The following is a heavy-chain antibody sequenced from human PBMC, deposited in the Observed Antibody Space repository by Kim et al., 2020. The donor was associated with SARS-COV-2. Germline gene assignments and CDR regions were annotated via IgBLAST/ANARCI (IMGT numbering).Heavy chain of an antibody. CDR3: ARDSSGWYGRWFDP. CDR2: ISANNGNT. V-gene: IGHV1-18*04. Sequence: ASVKVSCKASGYTFTSYGISWVRQAPGQGLEWMGMISANNGNTNYAQKLQGRVTMTTDTSTSTAYMELRSLRSDDTAVDYCARDSSGWYGRWFDPWGQGTPVTVSS. CDR1: GYTFTSYG. J-gene: IGHJ5*02. D-gene: IGHD6-19*01.